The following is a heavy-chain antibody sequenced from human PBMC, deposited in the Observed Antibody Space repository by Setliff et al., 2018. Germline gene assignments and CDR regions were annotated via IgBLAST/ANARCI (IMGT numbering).Heavy chain of an antibody. CDR2: ISAYSGNT. Sequence: ASVKVSCKASGYTFINYGITWVRQAPGQGPEWMGWISAYSGNTNYAQKLQGRVSMTTDTSTSTAYMELRSLTSDDTAVYYCSRLVRYCTTTTCQRASGAGFWGQGTLVTVSS. CDR1: GYTFINYG. D-gene: IGHD2-8*01. V-gene: IGHV1-18*01. J-gene: IGHJ4*02. CDR3: SRLVRYCTTTTCQRASGAGF.